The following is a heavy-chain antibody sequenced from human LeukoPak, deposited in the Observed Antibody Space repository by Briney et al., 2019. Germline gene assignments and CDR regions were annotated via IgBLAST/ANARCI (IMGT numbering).Heavy chain of an antibody. D-gene: IGHD5-12*01. CDR2: VYYTGST. CDR3: ARTTSGRLFKLDY. J-gene: IGHJ4*02. CDR1: GGSISSTSYY. Sequence: SETLSLTCTVSGGSISSTSYYWGWIRQPPGKGLEWIGYVYYTGSTNYNPSLESRVTISVDTSKNHFSLKLSSVTAADTAVYYCARTTSGRLFKLDYWGQGTLVTVSS. V-gene: IGHV4-61*03.